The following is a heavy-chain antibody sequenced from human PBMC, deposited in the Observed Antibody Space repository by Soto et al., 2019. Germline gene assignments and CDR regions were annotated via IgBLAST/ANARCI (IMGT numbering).Heavy chain of an antibody. CDR1: GFSLSNAGLG. CDR2: IFSNDEK. J-gene: IGHJ5*02. CDR3: ASTYSTSWYWLDP. Sequence: QVTVKESGPVLVKPTETLTLTCTVSGFSLSNAGLGVSWIRQPPGKALEWLAHIFSNDEKSYSTSLKSRLTTSXDXXKRQVVLTMTNMDPVDTATYYCASTYSTSWYWLDPWGQGTLVTVSS. V-gene: IGHV2-26*04. D-gene: IGHD6-13*01.